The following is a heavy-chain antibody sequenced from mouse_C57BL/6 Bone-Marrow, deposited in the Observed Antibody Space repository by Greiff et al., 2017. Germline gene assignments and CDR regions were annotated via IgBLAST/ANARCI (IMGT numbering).Heavy chain of an antibody. Sequence: LVESGGGLVKPRGSLKLSCAASGFTFSSYTMSWVRQTPEKRLEWVATISGGGGNTYYPDSVKGRFTISRDNAKNTLYLQMSSLRSEDTALYYCARQGRLRHAMDYWGQGTSVTGSS. CDR3: ARQGRLRHAMDY. D-gene: IGHD2-4*01. V-gene: IGHV5-9*01. CDR2: ISGGGGNT. CDR1: GFTFSSYT. J-gene: IGHJ4*01.